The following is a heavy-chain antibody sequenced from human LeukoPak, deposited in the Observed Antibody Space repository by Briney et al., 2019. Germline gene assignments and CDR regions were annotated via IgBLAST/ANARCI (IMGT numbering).Heavy chain of an antibody. J-gene: IGHJ5*02. Sequence: PGGSLRLSCEASAFTFSSYGMHWVRQAPGKGLEWVAFIKYDGSNEYYADSVRGRFTISRDNSKNTLYLQMNSLRTEDTAVYYCARVSWPGRGSRFDPWGQGTLVTVSS. CDR1: AFTFSSYG. CDR3: ARVSWPGRGSRFDP. D-gene: IGHD3-16*01. CDR2: IKYDGSNE. V-gene: IGHV3-30*19.